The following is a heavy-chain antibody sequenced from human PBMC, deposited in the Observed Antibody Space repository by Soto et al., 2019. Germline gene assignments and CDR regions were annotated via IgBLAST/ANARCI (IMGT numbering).Heavy chain of an antibody. J-gene: IGHJ2*01. V-gene: IGHV4-39*02. CDR2: IFYTGTT. CDR3: VRLLDDNPESRVYYSAYFDL. CDR1: GGSISRTNYY. D-gene: IGHD3-22*01. Sequence: QLQLQESGPGLVKASETLSLTCTVSGGSISRTNYYWGWIRQTPGNGLEWIGSIFYTGTTYYNPSLKSRVTISVDASKNHFSLRLTSVTAADTAVYYCVRLLDDNPESRVYYSAYFDLWGRGTVFTVSS.